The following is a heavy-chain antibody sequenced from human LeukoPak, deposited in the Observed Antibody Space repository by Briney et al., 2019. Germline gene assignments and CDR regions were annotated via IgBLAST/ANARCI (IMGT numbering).Heavy chain of an antibody. J-gene: IGHJ2*01. D-gene: IGHD3-10*01. CDR2: IYYSGST. V-gene: IGHV4-59*12. CDR1: GGSISSYY. CDR3: ARPYGGMGAKYWYFDL. Sequence: PSETLSLTCTVSGGSISSYYWSWIRQPPGKGLEWIGYIYYSGSTNYNPSLKSRVTISVDTSKNQFSLKLSSVTAVDTAVYYCARPYGGMGAKYWYFDLWGRGTLVTVSS.